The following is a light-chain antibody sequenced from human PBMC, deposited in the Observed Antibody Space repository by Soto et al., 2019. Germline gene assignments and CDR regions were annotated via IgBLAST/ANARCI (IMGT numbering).Light chain of an antibody. Sequence: IVMTQSPATLSVYPRERATVSCRASQTVSSYLAWYQQKPGQAPRLLIYDASNRATGIPARFSGSGSGTDFTLTISSLEPEDSALYYCQQRSNWITFGQGTRLEIK. CDR1: QTVSSY. V-gene: IGKV3-11*01. CDR3: QQRSNWIT. CDR2: DAS. J-gene: IGKJ5*01.